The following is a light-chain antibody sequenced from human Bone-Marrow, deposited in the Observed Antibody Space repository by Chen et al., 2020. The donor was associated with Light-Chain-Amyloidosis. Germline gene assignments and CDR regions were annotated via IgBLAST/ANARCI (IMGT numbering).Light chain of an antibody. CDR3: QQYGTSPLT. CDR1: QTISSNY. V-gene: IGKV3-20*01. Sequence: EIVLTQSPFTLSLSPGEGANLSCRASQTISSNYLTWYQQKFGQAHRLLIYGSSSSATGIPDRFTGSGSGTDFTLTINRLEPEDFAMYYCQQYGTSPLTFGGGTKVEIK. CDR2: GSS. J-gene: IGKJ4*01.